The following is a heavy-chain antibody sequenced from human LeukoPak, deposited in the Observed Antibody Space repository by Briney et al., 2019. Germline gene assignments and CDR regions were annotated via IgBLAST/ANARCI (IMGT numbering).Heavy chain of an antibody. J-gene: IGHJ4*02. V-gene: IGHV3-30*04. Sequence: XGSLRLSCAASGFTFSNYSVHWVRQAPGKGLEGVAVISYYVSNKFYPVSVRGRFFISRHISKHTLYLQMNSLRAEDTALYYCARDPRIQLWLRGYFDTWGQGTLVTVSS. CDR2: ISYYVSNK. CDR3: ARDPRIQLWLRGYFDT. CDR1: GFTFSNYS. D-gene: IGHD5-18*01.